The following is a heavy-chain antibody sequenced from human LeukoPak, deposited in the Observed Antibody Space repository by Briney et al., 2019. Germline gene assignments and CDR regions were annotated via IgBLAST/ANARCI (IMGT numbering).Heavy chain of an antibody. CDR1: GGSISSYY. J-gene: IGHJ5*02. CDR3: ARVGEYYDFWSGYLNWFDP. D-gene: IGHD3-3*01. CDR2: IYYSGST. V-gene: IGHV4-59*01. Sequence: HSETLSLTCTVSGGSISSYYWSWIRQPPGKGLEWIGYIYYSGSTNYNPSLKSRVTISVDTSKNQFSLKLSSVTAADTAVYYCARVGEYYDFWSGYLNWFDPWGQGTLVTVSS.